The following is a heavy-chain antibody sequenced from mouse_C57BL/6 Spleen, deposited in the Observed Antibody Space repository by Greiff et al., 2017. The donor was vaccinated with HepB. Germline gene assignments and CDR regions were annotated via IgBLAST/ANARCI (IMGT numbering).Heavy chain of an antibody. CDR1: GYTFTSYW. CDR2: IDPSDSYT. Sequence: VQLQQPGAELVMPGASVKLSCKASGYTFTSYWMHWVKQRPGQGLEWIGEIDPSDSYTNYNQKFKGKSTLTVDKSSSTAYMQLSSLTSEDSAVYYCARETEKEAMDYWGQGTSVTVSS. J-gene: IGHJ4*01. V-gene: IGHV1-69*01. CDR3: ARETEKEAMDY.